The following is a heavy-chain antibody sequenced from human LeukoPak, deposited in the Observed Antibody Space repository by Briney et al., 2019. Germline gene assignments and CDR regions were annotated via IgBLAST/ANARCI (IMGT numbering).Heavy chain of an antibody. CDR1: GGSFSGYY. Sequence: SETLSLTCAVYGGSFSGYYWSWIRQPPGKGLEWIGEINHSRSTNYNPSLKSRVTMSVDTSKNQFYLKLSSVTAADTAVYYCARVKAGSGSDYWGQGTLVTVSS. D-gene: IGHD3-10*01. V-gene: IGHV4-34*01. J-gene: IGHJ4*02. CDR3: ARVKAGSGSDY. CDR2: INHSRST.